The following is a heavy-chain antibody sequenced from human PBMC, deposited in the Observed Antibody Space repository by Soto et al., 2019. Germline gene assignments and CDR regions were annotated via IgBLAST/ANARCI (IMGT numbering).Heavy chain of an antibody. D-gene: IGHD3-22*01. CDR2: IIPIFGTA. J-gene: IGHJ4*02. CDR3: ARGDYDSSGYYYGPRDY. Sequence: ASVKVSCKASGGTFSSYAISWVRQAPGQGLEWMGGIIPIFGTANYAQKFQGRVTITADESTSTAYMELSSLRSEDTAVYYCARGDYDSSGYYYGPRDYWGQGTLVTVSS. CDR1: GGTFSSYA. V-gene: IGHV1-69*13.